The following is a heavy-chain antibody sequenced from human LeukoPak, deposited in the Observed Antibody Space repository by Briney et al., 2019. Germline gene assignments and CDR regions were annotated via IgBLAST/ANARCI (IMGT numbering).Heavy chain of an antibody. CDR1: GFTFSSYE. Sequence: SGGSLRLSCAASGFTFSSYEMNWVRQAPGKGLEWVSYISSSGSTIYYADSVKGRFTISRDNAKNSLYLQMNSLRAEDTAVYYCAGGVPYSYGKADYIDYWGQGTLVTVSS. V-gene: IGHV3-48*03. CDR3: AGGVPYSYGKADYIDY. CDR2: ISSSGSTI. J-gene: IGHJ4*02. D-gene: IGHD5-18*01.